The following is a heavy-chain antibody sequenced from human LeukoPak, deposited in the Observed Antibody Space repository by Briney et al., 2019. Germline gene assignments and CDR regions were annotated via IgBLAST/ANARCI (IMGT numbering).Heavy chain of an antibody. CDR1: TYTGFY. D-gene: IGHD3-22*01. V-gene: IGHV1-18*04. Sequence: ASVKVSCKASTYTGFYIHWVRQAPGQGLEWMGWISAYNGDTNYAQKLQGRVTMTTDTSTSTAYMELRSLRSDDTAVYYCARGGPAPHRITLIVVASSTDAFDIWGQGTMVTVSS. CDR2: ISAYNGDT. CDR3: ARGGPAPHRITLIVVASSTDAFDI. J-gene: IGHJ3*02.